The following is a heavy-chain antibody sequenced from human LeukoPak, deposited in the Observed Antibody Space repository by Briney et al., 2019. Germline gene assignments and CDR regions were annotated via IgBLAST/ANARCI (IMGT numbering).Heavy chain of an antibody. V-gene: IGHV1-18*01. CDR1: GYTFTSKG. D-gene: IGHD6-13*01. Sequence: ASVKVSCKASGYTFTSKGISWVRQAPGQGLEWMGWINTYNSNTNYARKYQGRVTMTTDTSTSTVYMELRSLRSDDTAVYYCARDFDSSSLFDPWGQGTLVTVSS. J-gene: IGHJ5*02. CDR3: ARDFDSSSLFDP. CDR2: INTYNSNT.